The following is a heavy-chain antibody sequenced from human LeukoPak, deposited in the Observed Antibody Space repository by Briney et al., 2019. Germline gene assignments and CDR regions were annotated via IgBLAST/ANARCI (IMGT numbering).Heavy chain of an antibody. J-gene: IGHJ5*01. CDR1: GGSINSRSYY. CDR2: IYYSGTT. V-gene: IGHV4-39*02. D-gene: IGHD3-10*02. CDR3: ARGYGRGFPSWFDS. Sequence: SETLSLTCTVSGGSINSRSYYWGWIRQSPGKGLEWIGAIYYSGTTDYKPSLRRRVSTSVATSKDHFALKMRLVTAADTAVYYCARGYGRGFPSWFDSWGQGTLVAVSS.